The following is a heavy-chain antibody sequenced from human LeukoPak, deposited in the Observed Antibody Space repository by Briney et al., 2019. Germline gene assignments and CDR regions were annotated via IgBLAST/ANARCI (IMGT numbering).Heavy chain of an antibody. Sequence: GGSLRLSCAASGFTFSSYAMNWVRQAPGKGLEWVSIISSGSSAIFSADALKGRFTISRDDAKNLLYLDMNSLRAEDTAVYYCARGHTAVTRHFDFWGQGTLVTVSS. CDR2: ISSGSSAI. V-gene: IGHV3-21*01. CDR3: ARGHTAVTRHFDF. CDR1: GFTFSSYA. J-gene: IGHJ4*02. D-gene: IGHD4-17*01.